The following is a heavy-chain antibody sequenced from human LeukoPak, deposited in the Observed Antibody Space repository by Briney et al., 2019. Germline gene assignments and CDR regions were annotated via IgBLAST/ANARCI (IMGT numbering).Heavy chain of an antibody. J-gene: IGHJ1*01. CDR3: TKSRGSYRTENFYH. CDR2: LSWKSDSY. CDR1: GFTFDDYA. V-gene: IGHV3-9*01. D-gene: IGHD1-26*01. Sequence: QAGGSLRLSCAASGFTFDDYAMHWVRQAPGKGLEWVSSLSWKSDSYAYADSVKGRFTISRDNAKNSLYLQMTSLRPEDTALYYCTKSRGSYRTENFYHWDQGTLVTVSS.